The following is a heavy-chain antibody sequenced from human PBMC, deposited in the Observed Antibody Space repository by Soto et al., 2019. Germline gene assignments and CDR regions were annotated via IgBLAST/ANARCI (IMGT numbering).Heavy chain of an antibody. CDR1: GFTFGSYA. J-gene: IGHJ6*02. D-gene: IGHD6-19*01. Sequence: PGGSLRLSCAASGFTFGSYAMSWVRQAPGKGLEWVSAISGSGGSTYYADSVKGRFTISRDNSKNTLYLQMNSLRAEDTAVYYCAKVGSSGWYEYYYYGMDVWGQGTTVTVSS. V-gene: IGHV3-23*01. CDR2: ISGSGGST. CDR3: AKVGSSGWYEYYYYGMDV.